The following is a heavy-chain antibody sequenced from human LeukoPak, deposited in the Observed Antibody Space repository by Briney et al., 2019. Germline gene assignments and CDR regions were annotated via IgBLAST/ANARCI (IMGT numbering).Heavy chain of an antibody. CDR3: ARFWVGYWFDP. Sequence: SETLSLTCTVSGGSISSYYWSWIRQPPGKGLEWIGYIYYSGSTNYNPSLKSRVTISVDTSKNQFSLKLSSVTAADTAVYYCARFWVGYWFDPWGQGTLVTVSS. D-gene: IGHD3-16*01. J-gene: IGHJ5*02. CDR1: GGSISSYY. CDR2: IYYSGST. V-gene: IGHV4-59*12.